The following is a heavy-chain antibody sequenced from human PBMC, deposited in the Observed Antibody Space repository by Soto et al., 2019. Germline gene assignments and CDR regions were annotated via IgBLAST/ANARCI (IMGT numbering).Heavy chain of an antibody. CDR3: AKPPDYNWNAY. J-gene: IGHJ4*02. V-gene: IGHV3-23*01. CDR1: GFTFSSYA. CDR2: VSGSGVST. Sequence: EVQLLESGGGLVQPGGSLRLSCAASGFTFSSYAMSWVRQAPGKGLEWISAVSGSGVSTYYADYVKGRCTISRDNSKATLYLQMNNLRAEDTAVYYCAKPPDYNWNAYWGKGTLVTVSS. D-gene: IGHD1-20*01.